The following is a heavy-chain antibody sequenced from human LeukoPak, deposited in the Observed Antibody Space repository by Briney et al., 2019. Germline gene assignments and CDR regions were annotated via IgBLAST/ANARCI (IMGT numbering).Heavy chain of an antibody. Sequence: GESLKTSCKGSGYSFTRYWIGWVRQMPGEGLEWRGIIYPGDSQSRYSPSFQGQVTISADKSISTAYLQWSSLKASDTAMYYCARPEYYYDSSGSPWAFDIWGQGTMVIVSS. J-gene: IGHJ3*02. V-gene: IGHV5-51*01. D-gene: IGHD3-22*01. CDR3: ARPEYYYDSSGSPWAFDI. CDR1: GYSFTRYW. CDR2: IYPGDSQS.